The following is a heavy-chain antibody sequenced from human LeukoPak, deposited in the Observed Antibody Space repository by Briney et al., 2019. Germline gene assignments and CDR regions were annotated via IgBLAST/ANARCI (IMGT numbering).Heavy chain of an antibody. CDR2: VYTSGIT. CDR1: GGFINSYY. D-gene: IGHD3-9*01. Sequence: TSETLSLTCTVSGGFINSYYWSWLRQPAGKGLEWIGRVYTSGITNYNPSLKSRITMSVDTSKNQFSLKLTSVTAADTAVDYCARHNGFDRGYYYYMDVWGKGTTVTVSS. J-gene: IGHJ6*03. V-gene: IGHV4-4*07. CDR3: ARHNGFDRGYYYYMDV.